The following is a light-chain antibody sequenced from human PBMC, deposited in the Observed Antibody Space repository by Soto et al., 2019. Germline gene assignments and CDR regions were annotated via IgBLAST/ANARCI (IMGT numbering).Light chain of an antibody. CDR1: SSNIGAGYD. CDR2: GNS. Sequence: QSVLTQPPSVSGAPGQRVTISCTGSSSNIGAGYDVHWYQQLPGTAPKLLIYGNSNRPSGVPDRFSGSKSGTSASLAITGLLAEDEADYYCQSYDSSLSAHYVFGTGTKLTVL. J-gene: IGLJ1*01. V-gene: IGLV1-40*01. CDR3: QSYDSSLSAHYV.